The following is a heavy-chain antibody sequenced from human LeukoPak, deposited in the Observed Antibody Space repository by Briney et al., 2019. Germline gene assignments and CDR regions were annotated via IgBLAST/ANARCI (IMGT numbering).Heavy chain of an antibody. CDR1: GFTFSSHW. V-gene: IGHV3-30*02. CDR2: IRYDGSNK. CDR3: AKDLYDFWSGYYTGGFDY. J-gene: IGHJ4*02. D-gene: IGHD3-3*01. Sequence: PGGSLRLSCAASGFTFSSHWMHWVRQAPGKGLEWVAFIRYDGSNKYYADSVKGRFTISRDNSKNTLYLQMNSLRAEDTAVYYCAKDLYDFWSGYYTGGFDYWGQGTLVTVSS.